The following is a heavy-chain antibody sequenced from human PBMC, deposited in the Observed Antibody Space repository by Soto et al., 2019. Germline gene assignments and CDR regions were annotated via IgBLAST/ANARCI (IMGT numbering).Heavy chain of an antibody. CDR3: ARDYYKYYDSSGYYRSPAY. J-gene: IGHJ4*02. CDR2: IKSDGTYT. CDR1: GFTFSNYW. Sequence: PGGSLRLSCAASGFTFSNYWMHWVRQAPGKGLVWVSRIKSDGTYTNYADSVKGRFSISRDNAKNSLYLQMNSLRAEDTAVYYCARDYYKYYDSSGYYRSPAYWGQGTLVTVSS. V-gene: IGHV3-74*01. D-gene: IGHD3-22*01.